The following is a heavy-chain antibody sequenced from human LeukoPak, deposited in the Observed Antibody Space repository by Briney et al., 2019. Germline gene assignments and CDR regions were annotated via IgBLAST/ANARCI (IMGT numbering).Heavy chain of an antibody. CDR3: ARTTMVRGTYYMDV. Sequence: SETLSLTCTVSGGSFSSYYWSWIRQPPGKGLEWIGYIYYSGSTNYNPSLKSRITMSVDTSKNQFSLTLSSVTAADTAVYYCARTTMVRGTYYMDVWGKGATVTISS. J-gene: IGHJ6*03. CDR1: GGSFSSYY. V-gene: IGHV4-59*01. D-gene: IGHD3-10*01. CDR2: IYYSGST.